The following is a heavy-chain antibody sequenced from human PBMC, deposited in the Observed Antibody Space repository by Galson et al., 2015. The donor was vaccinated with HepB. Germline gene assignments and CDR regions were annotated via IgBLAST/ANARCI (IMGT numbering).Heavy chain of an antibody. CDR1: GFTFSSYD. D-gene: IGHD1-7*01. J-gene: IGHJ4*02. V-gene: IGHV3-21*04. CDR2: ITSSNSYI. Sequence: SLRLSCAASGFTFSSYDTHWVRQSMGKGLEWVSSITSSNSYIYYAGSVKGRFTISRDNARNSLYLQMNSLRADDTAVYYCVREGTTSWRGGAFDHWGQGTLVTVSS. CDR3: VREGTTSWRGGAFDH.